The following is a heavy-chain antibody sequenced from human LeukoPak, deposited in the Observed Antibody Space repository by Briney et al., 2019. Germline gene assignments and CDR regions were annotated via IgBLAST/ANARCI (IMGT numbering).Heavy chain of an antibody. CDR1: GYTLTELS. J-gene: IGHJ3*02. CDR3: ATFSSELGAFDI. CDR2: FDPEDGET. D-gene: IGHD1-7*01. V-gene: IGHV1-24*01. Sequence: GASVKVSCKVSGYTLTELSMHWVRQAPGKGLEWMGGFDPEDGETIYAQKFQGRVTMTEDTSTDTAYMELSSLRSEDTAVYYCATFSSELGAFDIWGQGTMVTVSS.